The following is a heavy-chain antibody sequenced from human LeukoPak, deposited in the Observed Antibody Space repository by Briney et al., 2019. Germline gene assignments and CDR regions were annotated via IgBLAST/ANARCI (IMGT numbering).Heavy chain of an antibody. V-gene: IGHV3-30-3*01. Sequence: AGGSLRLSCAASGFTFSSYAMHWVRQAPGKGLEWVAVISYDGSNKYYADSVKGRFTISRDNSKNTLYLQMNSLRAEDTAVYYCATYSIYWFDPWGQGTLVTVSS. CDR3: ATYSIYWFDP. J-gene: IGHJ5*02. D-gene: IGHD4-11*01. CDR2: ISYDGSNK. CDR1: GFTFSSYA.